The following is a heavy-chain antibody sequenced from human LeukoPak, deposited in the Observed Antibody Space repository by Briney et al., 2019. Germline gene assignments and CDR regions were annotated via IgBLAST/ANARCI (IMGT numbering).Heavy chain of an antibody. CDR1: GGSISSYY. CDR3: ARSTRGRYANWYDP. J-gene: IGHJ5*02. V-gene: IGHV4-4*07. Sequence: SETLSLTCTVSGGSISSYYWGWIRQPAGKGLEWIGRIYSNGSTNYNPSLKSRVTMSVGTSKNHFSLKLTSVTAADTAVYYCARSTRGRYANWYDPWGQGILVTVSS. D-gene: IGHD1-26*01. CDR2: IYSNGST.